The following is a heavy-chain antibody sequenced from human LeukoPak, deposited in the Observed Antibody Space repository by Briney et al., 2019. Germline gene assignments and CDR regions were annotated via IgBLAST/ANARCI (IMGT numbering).Heavy chain of an antibody. V-gene: IGHV3-30*04. CDR3: ARDHLAVAGTYYFDY. J-gene: IGHJ4*02. CDR1: GFTFSSYA. D-gene: IGHD6-19*01. CDR2: ISYDGSNK. Sequence: PGRSLRLSCAASGFTFSSYAMHWVRQAPGKGLEWVAVISYDGSNKYYADSVKGRFTISRDNSKNTLYLQMNSLRAEGTAVYYCARDHLAVAGTYYFDYWGQGTLVTVSS.